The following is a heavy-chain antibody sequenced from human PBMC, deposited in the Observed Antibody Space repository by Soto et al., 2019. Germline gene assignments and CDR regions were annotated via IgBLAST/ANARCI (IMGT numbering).Heavy chain of an antibody. V-gene: IGHV1-69*13. D-gene: IGHD6-13*01. CDR3: DGEQYSSSWDEGRPGPDNWFDP. J-gene: IGHJ5*02. CDR1: GGTFSSYA. CDR2: IIPIFGTA. Sequence: SVKVSCKASGGTFSSYAISWVLQAPGQGLEWMGGIIPIFGTANYAQKFQGRVTITADESTSTAYMELSSLRSEDTAVYYCDGEQYSSSWDEGRPGPDNWFDPWGQGTRVTVSS.